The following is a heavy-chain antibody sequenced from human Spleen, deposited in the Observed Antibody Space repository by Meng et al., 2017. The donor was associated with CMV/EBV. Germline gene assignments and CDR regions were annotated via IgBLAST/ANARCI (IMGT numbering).Heavy chain of an antibody. J-gene: IGHJ4*02. CDR3: ARDHVGAGDY. CDR2: IWFDGSNQ. V-gene: IGHV3-33*08. Sequence: GGSLRLSCAASGFTFSSYAMHWVRQAPGKGLEWVAVIWFDGSNQYYADSVKGRFTISRDNSKNTLYLETNSLRVEDTAVYYCARDHVGAGDYWGQGTLVTVSS. CDR1: GFTFSSYA. D-gene: IGHD2-15*01.